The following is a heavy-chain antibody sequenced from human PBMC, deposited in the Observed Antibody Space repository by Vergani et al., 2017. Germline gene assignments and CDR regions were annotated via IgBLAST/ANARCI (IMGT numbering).Heavy chain of an antibody. Sequence: EVQLVESGGGLVQPGGSLRLSCAASGFLFSDYWLNWVRQSPGGGREWVANIKQDGSGEFYVDSVKVRFTISRDNAKNSVFLQINGLRAEDTAVYYCARGGVVGSTGRTFEFWGQGTTVTVSS. J-gene: IGHJ3*01. CDR3: ARGGVVGSTGRTFEF. CDR2: IKQDGSGE. V-gene: IGHV3-7*01. CDR1: GFLFSDYW. D-gene: IGHD1-26*01.